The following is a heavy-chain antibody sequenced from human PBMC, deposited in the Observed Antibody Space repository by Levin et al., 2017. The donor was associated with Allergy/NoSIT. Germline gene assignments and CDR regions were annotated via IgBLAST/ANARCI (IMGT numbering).Heavy chain of an antibody. CDR3: AKMTTVTNIIYFDY. V-gene: IGHV3-23*01. D-gene: IGHD4-17*01. CDR1: GFTFSSYA. CDR2: ISGSGGST. Sequence: GESLKISCAASGFTFSSYAMSWVRQAPGKGLEWVSAISGSGGSTYYADSVKGRFTISRDNSKNTLYLQMNSLRAEDTAVYYCAKMTTVTNIIYFDYWGQGTLVTVSS. J-gene: IGHJ4*02.